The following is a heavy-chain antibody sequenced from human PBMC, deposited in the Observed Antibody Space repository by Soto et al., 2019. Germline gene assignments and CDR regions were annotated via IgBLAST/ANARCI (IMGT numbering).Heavy chain of an antibody. CDR2: IYYSGTT. Sequence: QVQLQESGPGLVKPSQTLSLSCTVSGGSISSGGYYWSWIRQHPGKGLEWIGYIYYSGTTSYNPSLKTRVTISEDTAKNQFSLKLSAVTAADTAVYYCARGSGDLDYWGQGTLVTVSS. D-gene: IGHD3-3*01. V-gene: IGHV4-31*03. J-gene: IGHJ4*02. CDR3: ARGSGDLDY. CDR1: GGSISSGGYY.